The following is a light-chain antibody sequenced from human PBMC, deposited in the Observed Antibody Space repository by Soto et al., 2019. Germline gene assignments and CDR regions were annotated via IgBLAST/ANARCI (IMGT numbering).Light chain of an antibody. J-gene: IGKJ3*01. CDR3: QQLSSYPLT. CDR2: AAS. V-gene: IGKV1-9*01. CDR1: QGISSY. Sequence: DIQLTQSPSFLSASVGDRVTITCRASQGISSYLAWYQQKPGKAPKLLIYAASTLQSGVPSRFSGSGSWTDFTLTIRRLQPGDCATYYCQQLSSYPLTFRPANKVDL.